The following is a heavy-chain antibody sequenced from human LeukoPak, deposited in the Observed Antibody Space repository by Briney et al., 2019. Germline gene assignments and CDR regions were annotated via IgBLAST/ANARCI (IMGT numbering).Heavy chain of an antibody. CDR2: ISGSGGST. CDR3: AKDLDDSGIDPVFDY. D-gene: IGHD3-10*01. J-gene: IGHJ4*02. V-gene: IGHV3-23*01. CDR1: GFTFDDYA. Sequence: PGGSLRLSCAASGFTFDDYAMHWVRQAPGKGLEWVSGISGSGGSTYYAASVKGRFTISRDNSKNTLNLQMNSLRAEDTAVYYCAKDLDDSGIDPVFDYWGQGTLVTVPS.